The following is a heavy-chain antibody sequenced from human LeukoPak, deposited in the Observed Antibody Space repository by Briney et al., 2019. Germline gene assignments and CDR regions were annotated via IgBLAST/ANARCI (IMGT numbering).Heavy chain of an antibody. CDR1: GGTFSSYA. J-gene: IGHJ4*02. CDR3: AGDESAPLPLDY. CDR2: IIPILGIA. D-gene: IGHD5/OR15-5a*01. Sequence: SVKVSCKASGGTFSSYAISWVRQAPGQGLEWMGRIIPILGIASYAQKFQGRVTITADKSTSTAYMELSSLRSEDTAVYYCAGDESAPLPLDYWGQGTLVTVSS. V-gene: IGHV1-69*04.